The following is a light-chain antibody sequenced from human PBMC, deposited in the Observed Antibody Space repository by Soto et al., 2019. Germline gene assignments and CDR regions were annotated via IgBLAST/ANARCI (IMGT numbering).Light chain of an antibody. CDR2: DAS. J-gene: IGKJ4*01. CDR3: QHPPTS. Sequence: ALAQSPVALSLSPGERATLSCRASQSVSTDLAWYQQKPGQAPRLLIYDASNRATGIPVRFAGSGSGTEFALTISSLEPEDFVLYYCQHPPTSFGGGTKVDIK. CDR1: QSVSTD. V-gene: IGKV3-11*01.